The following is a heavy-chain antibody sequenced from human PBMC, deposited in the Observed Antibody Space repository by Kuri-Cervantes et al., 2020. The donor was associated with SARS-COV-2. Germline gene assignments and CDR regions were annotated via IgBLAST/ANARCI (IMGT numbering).Heavy chain of an antibody. CDR3: AKIKSLYSDYYGMDV. J-gene: IGHJ6*02. D-gene: IGHD6-13*01. V-gene: IGHV3-23*01. CDR1: GFTFTNYA. CDR2: LSAIDDTA. Sequence: GESLKISCAASGFTFTNYAMSWVRQAPGKGLEWVASLSAIDDTAHYADSVKGRFTISRDNSQNTLYLQMNSLRVEDTAIYYCAKIKSLYSDYYGMDVWGQGTTVTVSS.